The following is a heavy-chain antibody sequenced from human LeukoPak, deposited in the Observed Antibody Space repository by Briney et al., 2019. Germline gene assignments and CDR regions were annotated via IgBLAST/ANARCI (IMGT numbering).Heavy chain of an antibody. CDR2: TSAYNGNT. J-gene: IGHJ4*02. CDR1: GYTFTSYG. CDR3: AIMVRGVTAFDY. Sequence: ASVKVSCKASGYTFTSYGISWVRQAPGQGLEWMGWTSAYNGNTNYAQKLQGRVTMTTDTSTSTAYMELRSLRSDDTAVYYCAIMVRGVTAFDYWGQGTLVTVSS. D-gene: IGHD3-10*01. V-gene: IGHV1-18*01.